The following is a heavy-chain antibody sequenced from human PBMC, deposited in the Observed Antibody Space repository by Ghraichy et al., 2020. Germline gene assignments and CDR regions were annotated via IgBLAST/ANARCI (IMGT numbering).Heavy chain of an antibody. J-gene: IGHJ4*02. D-gene: IGHD3-3*01. V-gene: IGHV1-18*01. CDR1: GYNFSSYG. CDR2: ISAYNGNR. CDR3: ARDPLIEGEFWSGYFGDY. Sequence: ASVKVSCKASGYNFSSYGISWVRQAPGQGLEWMGWISAYNGNRNFVQKFQDRVILTTDTSTSTVHMELRSLRFDDTAVYYCARDPLIEGEFWSGYFGDYWGQGTLVTVSS.